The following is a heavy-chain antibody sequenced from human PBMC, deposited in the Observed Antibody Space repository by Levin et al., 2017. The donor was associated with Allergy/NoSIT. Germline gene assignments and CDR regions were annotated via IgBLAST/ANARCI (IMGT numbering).Heavy chain of an antibody. CDR2: SRNKANSYTT. J-gene: IGHJ4*02. D-gene: IGHD6-19*01. CDR1: GFTFSDHY. CDR3: ARSLPSGIAVAGN. V-gene: IGHV3-72*01. Sequence: GESLKISCAASGFTFSDHYMDWVRQAPGKGLEWVGRSRNKANSYTTEYAASVKGRFTISRDDSKNSVYLQMSSLKTEDTAVYYCARSLPSGIAVAGNWGQGTLVTVSS.